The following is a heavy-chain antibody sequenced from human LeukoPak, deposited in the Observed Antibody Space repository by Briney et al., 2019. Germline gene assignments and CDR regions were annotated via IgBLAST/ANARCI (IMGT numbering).Heavy chain of an antibody. CDR3: ASHVDTAMAFFDY. D-gene: IGHD5-18*01. CDR1: GGSISSGGYY. V-gene: IGHV4-31*03. Sequence: PSQTLSLTCTVSGGSISSGGYYWSWIRQHPGRGLEWIGYIFYSGKTDYNPSLKSRVSISVDTSKNQFSLKLSSVTAADTAVYYCASHVDTAMAFFDYWGQGTLVTVSS. CDR2: IFYSGKT. J-gene: IGHJ4*02.